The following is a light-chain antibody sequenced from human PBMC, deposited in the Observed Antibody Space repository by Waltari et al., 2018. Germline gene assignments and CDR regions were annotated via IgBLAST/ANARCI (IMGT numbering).Light chain of an antibody. J-gene: IGKJ4*01. CDR3: QQYGSSPLT. Sequence: EIVLTQSPGTLSLSPGERATLSCRASQSVSGSYLAWYQQKPGQAPRLLIYGASSRATGIPDRFSGSGSXXDFTLTISRLEPEDXAXXYCQQYGSSPLTXXXGXKVEIK. CDR2: GAS. CDR1: QSVSGSY. V-gene: IGKV3-20*01.